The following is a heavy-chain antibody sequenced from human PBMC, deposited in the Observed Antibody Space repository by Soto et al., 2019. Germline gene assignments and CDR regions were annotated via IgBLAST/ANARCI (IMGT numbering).Heavy chain of an antibody. CDR1: GYTFTSYG. CDR3: AGGGGSYGDIWLVDY. D-gene: IGHD4-17*01. CDR2: ISAYNGNT. V-gene: IGHV1-18*01. J-gene: IGHJ4*02. Sequence: QVQLVQSGAEVKKPGASVKVSCKASGYTFTSYGISWVRQAPGQGLEWMGWISAYNGNTNYAQKLQGRVTMTTDTSTITADMELRSLRADDTAVYYCAGGGGSYGDIWLVDYWGQGTLVTVSS.